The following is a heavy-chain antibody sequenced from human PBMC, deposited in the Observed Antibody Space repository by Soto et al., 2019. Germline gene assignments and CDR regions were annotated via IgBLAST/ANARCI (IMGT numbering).Heavy chain of an antibody. J-gene: IGHJ4*02. V-gene: IGHV5-51*01. Sequence: PGESLKISCQASGYTFTKYWVGWVRQMPGKGLEWMGIIYPDDSDTRYSPSFQGHVTISADKSISTAYLQWSSLKASDSATYYCARRDMLTGYVYYDYWGQGTQVTVSS. D-gene: IGHD3-9*01. CDR1: GYTFTKYW. CDR2: IYPDDSDT. CDR3: ARRDMLTGYVYYDY.